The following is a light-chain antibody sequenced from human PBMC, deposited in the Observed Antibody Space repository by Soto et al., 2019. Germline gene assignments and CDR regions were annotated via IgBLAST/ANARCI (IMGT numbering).Light chain of an antibody. J-gene: IGLJ1*01. Sequence: QSALTQRPCASGSPGQSLTISCTGTSSDVGGYNYVSWYQQHPGKAPKLMIYEVSKRPSGVPDRFSGSKSGNTASLTVSGLQAEDEADYYCSSYAGSNNLVFGTGTKVTVL. V-gene: IGLV2-8*01. CDR1: SSDVGGYNY. CDR3: SSYAGSNNLV. CDR2: EVS.